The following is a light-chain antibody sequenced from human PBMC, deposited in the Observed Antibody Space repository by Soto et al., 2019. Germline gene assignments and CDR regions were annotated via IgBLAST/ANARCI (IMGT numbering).Light chain of an antibody. V-gene: IGKV3-20*01. Sequence: EIVLTQSPGTLSLSPWERATLSCRASQSVSNNYLAWYQQKPGQAPRLLIYGASNRATGIPDRFSGSGSGTDFTLIISSLEPEDFAVYYCQQYGSSPALTFGGGTKVDIK. J-gene: IGKJ4*01. CDR2: GAS. CDR1: QSVSNNY. CDR3: QQYGSSPALT.